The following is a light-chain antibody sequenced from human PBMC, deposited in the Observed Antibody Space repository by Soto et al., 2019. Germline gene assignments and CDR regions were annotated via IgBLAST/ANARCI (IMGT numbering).Light chain of an antibody. CDR1: QSISSW. V-gene: IGKV1-5*03. Sequence: DIQMTQSPSTLSASVGDRVTITCRASQSISSWLAWYQKKPGKAPNLLIYKTSSLESGVPSRFSRSGSGTEFTRTVNSLQPDDFATYYCQQYDSYPRSFGGGTKVEIK. J-gene: IGKJ4*01. CDR3: QQYDSYPRS. CDR2: KTS.